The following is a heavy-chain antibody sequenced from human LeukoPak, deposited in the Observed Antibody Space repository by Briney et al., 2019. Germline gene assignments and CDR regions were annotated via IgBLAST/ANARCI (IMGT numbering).Heavy chain of an antibody. V-gene: IGHV3-7*03. Sequence: GGSLRLSCEGSAFIFSGHWMNWVRQTPGKGLEWVASIKEDGSERQYVDSVKGRFSISRDNTKGSLFLQLNSLRAEDTAVYYCARGSMRRPFDYWGQGTLVTVSS. CDR2: IKEDGSER. CDR3: ARGSMRRPFDY. CDR1: AFIFSGHW. J-gene: IGHJ4*02.